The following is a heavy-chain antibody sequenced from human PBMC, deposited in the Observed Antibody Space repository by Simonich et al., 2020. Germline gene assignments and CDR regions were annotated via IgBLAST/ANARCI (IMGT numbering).Heavy chain of an antibody. CDR3: ARWAYSSSYFDY. Sequence: QLQLQESGPGLVKPSETLSLTCTVSGGSISSSSYYWGWIRQPPGKGLEWIGSIYYSGRTYYNPSPKSRVTISVDTSKNQFSLKLSSVTAADTAVYYCARWAYSSSYFDYCGQGTLVTVSS. CDR1: GGSISSSSYY. D-gene: IGHD6-6*01. V-gene: IGHV4-39*01. CDR2: IYYSGRT. J-gene: IGHJ4*02.